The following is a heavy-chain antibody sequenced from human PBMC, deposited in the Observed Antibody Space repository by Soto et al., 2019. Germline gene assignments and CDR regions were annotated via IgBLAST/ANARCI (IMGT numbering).Heavy chain of an antibody. D-gene: IGHD2-21*02. CDR2: IIPILGIA. CDR1: GGTFSSYT. CDR3: ARDHIVVVTATPNPLDV. Sequence: QVQLVQSGAAVKKPGSSVKVSCKASGGTFSSYTISWVRQAPGQGLEWMGRIIPILGIANYAQKFQGRVTITADKSTSTAYMELSSLRSEDTAVYYCARDHIVVVTATPNPLDVWGQGTTVTVSS. V-gene: IGHV1-69*08. J-gene: IGHJ6*02.